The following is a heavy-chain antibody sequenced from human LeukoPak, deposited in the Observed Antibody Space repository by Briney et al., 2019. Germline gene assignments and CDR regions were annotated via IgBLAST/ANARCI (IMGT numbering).Heavy chain of an antibody. CDR2: INTDGSST. D-gene: IGHD3-22*01. Sequence: PGGSLRLSCAASGFTFTSSRMLWVRQTPGKGLVWVSNINTDGSSTNYADSVKGRFTISRDNAKNTLFLQMNSLRAEDTAVYYCAKRPDRSYYDRTGYYYFDYWGQGTLVTVSS. CDR1: GFTFTSSR. V-gene: IGHV3-74*01. CDR3: AKRPDRSYYDRTGYYYFDY. J-gene: IGHJ4*02.